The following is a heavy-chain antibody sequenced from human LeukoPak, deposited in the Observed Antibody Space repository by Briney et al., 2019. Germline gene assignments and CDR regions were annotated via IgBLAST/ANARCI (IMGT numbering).Heavy chain of an antibody. Sequence: ASVKVSCTASGYTFTSYDINWVRQATGQGLEWMGWMNPNSGNTGYAQKFQGRVTMTRNTSISTAYMELSSLRSEDTAVYYCARSLYYYDSSGYYAFDAFDIWGQGTMVTVSS. CDR3: ARSLYYYDSSGYYAFDAFDI. V-gene: IGHV1-8*01. CDR2: MNPNSGNT. J-gene: IGHJ3*02. CDR1: GYTFTSYD. D-gene: IGHD3-22*01.